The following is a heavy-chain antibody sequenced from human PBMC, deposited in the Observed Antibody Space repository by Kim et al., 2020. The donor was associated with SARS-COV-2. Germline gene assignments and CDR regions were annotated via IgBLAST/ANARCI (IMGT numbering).Heavy chain of an antibody. V-gene: IGHV3-30*18. CDR2: ISYDGSNK. CDR3: AKESGSGSYYAWTYYYYGMDV. CDR1: GFTFSSYG. Sequence: GGSLRLSCAASGFTFSSYGMHWVRQAPGKGLEWVAVISYDGSNKYYADSVKGRFTISRDNSKNTLHLQMNSLRAEDTAVYYCAKESGSGSYYAWTYYYYGMDVWGQGTMVTVSS. D-gene: IGHD3-10*01. J-gene: IGHJ6*02.